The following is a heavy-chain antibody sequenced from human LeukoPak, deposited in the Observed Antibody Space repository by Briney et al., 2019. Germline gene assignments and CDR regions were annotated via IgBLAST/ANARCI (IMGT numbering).Heavy chain of an antibody. Sequence: GGSLRLSCAASGSTFSSYWMSWVRQAPGKGLEWVASIKQDGSEKYYVDSVKGRFTISRDNAKNSLYLQMNSLRAEDTAVYYCARGGSYWVYWGQGTLVTVSS. CDR2: IKQDGSEK. V-gene: IGHV3-7*01. J-gene: IGHJ4*02. D-gene: IGHD1-26*01. CDR1: GSTFSSYW. CDR3: ARGGSYWVY.